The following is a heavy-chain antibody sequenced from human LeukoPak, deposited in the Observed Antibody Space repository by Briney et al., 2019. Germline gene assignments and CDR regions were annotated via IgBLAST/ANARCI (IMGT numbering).Heavy chain of an antibody. V-gene: IGHV1-46*01. CDR1: GYTFTSYY. CDR2: INPSGGST. Sequence: ASVKVSCKASGYTFTSYYIHWVRQAPGQGLEWMGIINPSGGSTSYAQKFQGRVTMTRDTSTSTVYMELSSLRSEDTAVYYCARVSLVWTYAFDIWGQGTMVTVSS. J-gene: IGHJ3*02. D-gene: IGHD2-21*01. CDR3: ARVSLVWTYAFDI.